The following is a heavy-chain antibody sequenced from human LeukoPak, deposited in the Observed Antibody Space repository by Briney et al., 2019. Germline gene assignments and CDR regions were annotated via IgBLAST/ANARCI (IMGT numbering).Heavy chain of an antibody. V-gene: IGHV2-5*01. CDR2: IYWNDEK. CDR1: GFSLSTSAVG. J-gene: IGHJ3*02. CDR3: AHWVGSSWPDDAFDI. Sequence: SGPTLVKPTQTLTLTCTFSGFSLSTSAVGVGWIRQPPGKALEWLALIYWNDEKRYSPSLKSRLAITKDTSKNQVVLTMTNMDPVDTATYYCAHWVGSSWPDDAFDIWGQGTMVTVSS. D-gene: IGHD6-13*01.